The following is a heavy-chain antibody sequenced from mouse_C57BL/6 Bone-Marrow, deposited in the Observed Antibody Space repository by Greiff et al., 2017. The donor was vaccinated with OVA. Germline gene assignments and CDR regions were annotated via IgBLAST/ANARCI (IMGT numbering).Heavy chain of an antibody. D-gene: IGHD2-3*01. Sequence: QVQLQQSGAELVKPGASVKLSCKASGYTFTSYWMQWVKQRPGQGLEWIGEIDPSDSYTNYNQKFKGKATLTVDTSSSTAYMQLSSLTSEDSAVYYCARWGYYLFAYWGQGTLVTVSA. V-gene: IGHV1-50*01. CDR1: GYTFTSYW. CDR3: ARWGYYLFAY. CDR2: IDPSDSYT. J-gene: IGHJ3*01.